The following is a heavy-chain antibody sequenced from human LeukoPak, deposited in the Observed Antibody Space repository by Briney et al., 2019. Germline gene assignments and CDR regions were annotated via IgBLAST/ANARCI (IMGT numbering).Heavy chain of an antibody. J-gene: IGHJ6*03. D-gene: IGHD6-13*01. CDR1: GFTFSSYA. Sequence: PGRSLRLSCAASGFTFSSYAMHWVRQAPGKGLEWVAVISYDGSNKYYADSVKGRFTISRDNSKNTLYLQMNSLRAEDTAVYYCAKEGGSSWSRRPYYYYMDVWGKGTTVTISS. CDR3: AKEGGSSWSRRPYYYYMDV. V-gene: IGHV3-30*04. CDR2: ISYDGSNK.